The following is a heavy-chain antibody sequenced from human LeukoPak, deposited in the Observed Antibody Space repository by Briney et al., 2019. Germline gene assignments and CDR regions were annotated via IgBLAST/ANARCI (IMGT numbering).Heavy chain of an antibody. CDR2: TRYDGSIK. J-gene: IGHJ4*02. D-gene: IGHD2-2*01. V-gene: IGHV3-30*02. CDR1: GFTFSRYG. Sequence: GGSLRLSCAASGFTFSRYGMYWVRQAPGKGLEWVAYTRYDGSIKYYADSVKGRFTISRDNSNNTLYLQMNSLRTEDTAVYYCAKAIPVVVPAANDYWGQGTLVTVSS. CDR3: AKAIPVVVPAANDY.